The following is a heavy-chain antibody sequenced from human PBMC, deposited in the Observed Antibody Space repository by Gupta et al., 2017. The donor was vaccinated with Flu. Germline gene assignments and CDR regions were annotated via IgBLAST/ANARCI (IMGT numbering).Heavy chain of an antibody. J-gene: IGHJ4*02. D-gene: IGHD6-13*01. CDR3: AKDRSGNPAIDY. Sequence: EVQLLESGGALVQPGGSLRLSCADSGLTLSDYAMNWVRQAPGKVVEWVSTVGAGVDRTYYADSVMVRFTISRDNSKNTVYLQMNSLRGDDTAVYYCAKDRSGNPAIDYWGQGTLGTVSA. CDR2: VGAGVDRT. CDR1: GLTLSDYA. V-gene: IGHV3-23*01.